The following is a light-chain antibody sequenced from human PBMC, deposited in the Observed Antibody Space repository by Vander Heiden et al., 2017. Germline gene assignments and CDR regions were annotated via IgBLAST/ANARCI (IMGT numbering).Light chain of an antibody. J-gene: IGLJ2*01. Sequence: ELTQPPAVTASPGHTARLTCSGDYLPKQYVSWYQQKPGQAPKLVIYKDTERPSGIPERFSGSSSEPTATLAISGVQAEDEADYYCQSADSAGSYVVFGGRTRLTVL. CDR1: YLPKQY. V-gene: IGLV3-25*03. CDR3: QSADSAGSYVV. CDR2: KDT.